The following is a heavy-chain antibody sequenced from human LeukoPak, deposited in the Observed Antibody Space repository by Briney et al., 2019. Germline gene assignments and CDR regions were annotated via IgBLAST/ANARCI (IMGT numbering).Heavy chain of an antibody. V-gene: IGHV4-59*01. Sequence: PSETLSLTCTVSGASISDYYWSWIRQPPGKGLEWIGYIYYSGSTNYNPSLKSRVTISVDTSKNQFSLKLSSVTAADTAVYYCARAPPPRYSYGFYFDYWGQGTLVTVSS. CDR3: ARAPPPRYSYGFYFDY. CDR2: IYYSGST. CDR1: GASISDYY. D-gene: IGHD5-18*01. J-gene: IGHJ4*02.